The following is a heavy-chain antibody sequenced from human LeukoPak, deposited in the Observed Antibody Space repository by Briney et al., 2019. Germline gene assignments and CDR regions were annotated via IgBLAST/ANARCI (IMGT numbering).Heavy chain of an antibody. J-gene: IGHJ4*02. D-gene: IGHD3-10*01. V-gene: IGHV3-48*02. CDR3: ARDGGLGRTFDY. CDR1: GFTFSYYS. Sequence: HPGGSLRLSCAASGFTFSYYSMNWVRRAPGKGLEWVSYISSSSSTIYYADSVKGRFTISRDSAKNSLFLQMNSLRDEDTAVYYCARDGGLGRTFDYWGQGTLVTVSS. CDR2: ISSSSSTI.